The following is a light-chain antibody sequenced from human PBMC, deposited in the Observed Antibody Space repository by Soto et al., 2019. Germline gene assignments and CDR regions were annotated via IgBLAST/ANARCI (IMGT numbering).Light chain of an antibody. V-gene: IGKV1-5*01. CDR2: DAS. J-gene: IGKJ1*01. CDR1: QPIRKW. CDR3: QEYNTYSPT. Sequence: DIQMTQSPSALSASVGDRVTITCRASQPIRKWLAWYQQKPGKAPKLLIYDASTLESGVPSRFSGSGSGTDFTLTISSLQPGDFATYYCQEYNTYSPTFGQGTMVDI.